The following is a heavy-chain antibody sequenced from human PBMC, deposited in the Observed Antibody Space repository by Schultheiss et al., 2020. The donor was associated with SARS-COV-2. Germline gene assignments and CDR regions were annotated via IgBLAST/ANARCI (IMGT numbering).Heavy chain of an antibody. CDR3: ARAPNRLPGWPFDL. CDR2: ISASGGDT. V-gene: IGHV3-23*01. Sequence: GGSLRLSCAASGFTFNIYAMNWVRQAPGKGLEWVSGISASGGDTYYADSVKGRFTISRDNSKNTLYLQMNSLRAEDTAVYYCARAPNRLPGWPFDLWGRGTLVTVSS. J-gene: IGHJ2*01. D-gene: IGHD2-15*01. CDR1: GFTFNIYA.